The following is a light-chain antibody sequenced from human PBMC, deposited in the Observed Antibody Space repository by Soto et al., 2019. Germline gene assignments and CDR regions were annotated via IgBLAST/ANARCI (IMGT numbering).Light chain of an antibody. J-gene: IGLJ2*01. Sequence: SYELTQSPSVSVAPGQTASITCGGNDIGSKSVHWYQQKPGQATVLVIFYDTDRASGIPERFSGSNSGNTATLTVSRVEAGDEADYYYQVSYSSSVHDVVFGGGTKLTVL. V-gene: IGLV3-21*04. CDR2: YDT. CDR1: DIGSKS. CDR3: QVSYSSSVHDVV.